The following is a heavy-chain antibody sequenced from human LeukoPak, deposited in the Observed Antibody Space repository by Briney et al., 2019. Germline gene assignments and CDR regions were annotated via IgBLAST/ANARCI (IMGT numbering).Heavy chain of an antibody. CDR3: AKSWRYSDSSNYYAFDI. CDR1: VFTFIRYA. CDR2: IVDNT. D-gene: IGHD3-22*01. Sequence: PGGSLRLSCAASVFTFIRYAMIWVRQAPGKGLEGVSSIVDNTRYADSVKGRFTISRDNSKNTLDLQMNGLRAEDTAVYYCAKSWRYSDSSNYYAFDIWGQGTMVTVSS. J-gene: IGHJ3*02. V-gene: IGHV3-23*01.